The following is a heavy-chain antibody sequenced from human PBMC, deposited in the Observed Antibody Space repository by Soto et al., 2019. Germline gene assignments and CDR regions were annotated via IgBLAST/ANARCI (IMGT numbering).Heavy chain of an antibody. D-gene: IGHD6-6*01. V-gene: IGHV4-31*03. CDR2: NYYSGIT. J-gene: IGHJ6*02. CDR1: GGSISSGGYY. Sequence: PSETLSLTCTVSGGSISSGGYYWTWIRQHPGKGLEWIGYNYYSGITYYNPSLKSRVTISLDTSKNQFSLKLSSVTAADTAVYYCARGSSTAGLYYGMDVWGHGTTVTVS. CDR3: ARGSSTAGLYYGMDV.